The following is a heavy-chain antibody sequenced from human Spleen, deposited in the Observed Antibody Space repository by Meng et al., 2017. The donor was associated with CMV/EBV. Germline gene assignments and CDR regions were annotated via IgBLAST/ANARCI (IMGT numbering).Heavy chain of an antibody. V-gene: IGHV1-69*05. Sequence: SGGTFRSYAISWVRQAPGQGLEWMGGIIPIFGTANYAQKFQGRVTITTDESTSTAYMELSSLRSEDTAVYYCARADIVVVPAAIVLTDWGQGTLVTVSS. CDR2: IIPIFGTA. CDR3: ARADIVVVPAAIVLTD. D-gene: IGHD2-2*02. J-gene: IGHJ4*02. CDR1: GGTFRSYA.